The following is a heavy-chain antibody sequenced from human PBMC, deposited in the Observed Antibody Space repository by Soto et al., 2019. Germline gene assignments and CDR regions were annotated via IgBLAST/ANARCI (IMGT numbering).Heavy chain of an antibody. CDR2: ISSSGSTI. CDR1: GFTFSDYY. D-gene: IGHD1-26*01. V-gene: IGHV3-11*01. J-gene: IGHJ6*03. Sequence: GGSLRLSCAASGFTFSDYYMSWIRQAPGKGLEWVSYISSSGSTIYYADSVKGRFTISRDNAKNSLYLQMNSLRAEDTAVYYCAGVGLAGELLAGDYYYYMDVWGKGTTVTVSS. CDR3: AGVGLAGELLAGDYYYYMDV.